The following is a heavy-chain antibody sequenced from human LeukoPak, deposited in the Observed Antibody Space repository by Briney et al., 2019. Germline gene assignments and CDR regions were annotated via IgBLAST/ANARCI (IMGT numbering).Heavy chain of an antibody. Sequence: ASVKVSCKASGYSFTSNYIHWVRQAPGQGLEWMGMIYPRDGSTSYAQKFQGRVTVTRDTSTSTVHMELSGLRSEDTAVYYCARDAYSSSGYYFDYWGQGTLVTVSS. CDR3: ARDAYSSSGYYFDY. J-gene: IGHJ4*02. CDR1: GYSFTSNY. CDR2: IYPRDGST. D-gene: IGHD6-13*01. V-gene: IGHV1-46*01.